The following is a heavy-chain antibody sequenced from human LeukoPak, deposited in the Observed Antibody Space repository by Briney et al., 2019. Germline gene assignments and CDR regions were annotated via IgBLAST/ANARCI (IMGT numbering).Heavy chain of an antibody. CDR3: ARGPRGSGRDYSDY. J-gene: IGHJ4*02. V-gene: IGHV1-3*01. CDR1: GYTFSDYA. CDR2: INAGNGNT. D-gene: IGHD3-10*01. Sequence: ASVKVSCKASGYTFSDYAIHWVRQAPGQRLEWMGWINAGNGNTKYSEKLQGRVTITRDTSASTVYMELSSLRSEDTAVYFCARGPRGSGRDYSDYWGQGTLVTVSS.